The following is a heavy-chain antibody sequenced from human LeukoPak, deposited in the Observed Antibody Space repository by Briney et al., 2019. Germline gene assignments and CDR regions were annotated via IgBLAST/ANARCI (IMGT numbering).Heavy chain of an antibody. CDR3: ARGISSTPEWRTSKGPDY. CDR1: GYTFTSYY. Sequence: ASVNVSFKASGYTFTSYYMHWVRQAPGQGLEWMGIINPSGGSTSYAQKFQGRVTMTRDTSTSTVYMELSSLRSEDTAVYYCARGISSTPEWRTSKGPDYWGQGTLVTVSS. J-gene: IGHJ4*02. CDR2: INPSGGST. D-gene: IGHD2-2*01. V-gene: IGHV1-46*01.